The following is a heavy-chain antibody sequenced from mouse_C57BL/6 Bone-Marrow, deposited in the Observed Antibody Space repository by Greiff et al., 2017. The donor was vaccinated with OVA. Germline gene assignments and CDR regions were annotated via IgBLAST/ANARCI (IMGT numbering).Heavy chain of an antibody. CDR1: GFTFSSYA. CDR3: TRGMVTTTDYYAMDY. J-gene: IGHJ4*01. CDR2: ISSGGEYI. Sequence: EVNVVESGEGLVKPGGSLKLSCAASGFTFSSYAMSWVRQTPEKRLEWVAYISSGGEYIYYAATVKGRFTISRDNARNTLYLQMSSLKSEDTAMYYCTRGMVTTTDYYAMDYWGQGTSVTVSS. D-gene: IGHD2-2*01. V-gene: IGHV5-9-1*02.